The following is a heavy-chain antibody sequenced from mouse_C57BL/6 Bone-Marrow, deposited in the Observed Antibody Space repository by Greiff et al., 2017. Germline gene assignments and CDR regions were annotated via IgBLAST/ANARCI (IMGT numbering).Heavy chain of an antibody. CDR1: GYTFTSYW. CDR2: IAPSDSYT. D-gene: IGHD1-1*01. Sequence: QVQLQQPGAELVKPGASVKLSCKASGYTFTSYWMQWVKQRPGQGLEWIGEIAPSDSYTNYNQKFKGKATLTGDTSSSTAYMQLSSLTSEDSAVYYCARSFITTVVATDAMDYWGQGTSVTVSS. V-gene: IGHV1-50*01. CDR3: ARSFITTVVATDAMDY. J-gene: IGHJ4*01.